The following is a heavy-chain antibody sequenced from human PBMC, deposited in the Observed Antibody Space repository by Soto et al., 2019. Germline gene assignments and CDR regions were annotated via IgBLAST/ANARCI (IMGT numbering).Heavy chain of an antibody. Sequence: GGSLRLSCAASGFTFSSYSMNWVRQAPGKGLEWVSSISSSSSYIYYADSVKGRFTISRDNAKNSLYLQMNSLRAEDTAVYYCASTIVGGYDPVVGNWFDPWGQGTLVTVSS. V-gene: IGHV3-21*01. D-gene: IGHD1-26*01. CDR3: ASTIVGGYDPVVGNWFDP. CDR2: ISSSSSYI. J-gene: IGHJ5*02. CDR1: GFTFSSYS.